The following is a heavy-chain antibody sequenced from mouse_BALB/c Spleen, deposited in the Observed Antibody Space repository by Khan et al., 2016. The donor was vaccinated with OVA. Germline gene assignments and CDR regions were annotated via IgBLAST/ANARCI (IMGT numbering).Heavy chain of an antibody. CDR3: ERIYGGDFDY. J-gene: IGHJ2*01. D-gene: IGHD1-1*01. CDR2: ISYSGNT. CDR1: GYSITSDYA. V-gene: IGHV3-2*02. Sequence: VQLKESGPGLVKPSQSLSLTCTVTGYSITSDYAWNWIRQFPGNKLEWMGNISYSGNTKYNPSLKNRTSMTGDTSKNQFFLQLKSVTIEDTATYYCERIYGGDFDYWGQGTTVTVSS.